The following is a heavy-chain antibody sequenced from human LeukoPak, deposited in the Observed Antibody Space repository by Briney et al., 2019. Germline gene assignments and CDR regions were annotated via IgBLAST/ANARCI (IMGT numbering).Heavy chain of an antibody. Sequence: GGSLRLSCAASGFTFSSYWMSWVRQAPGKGLEWVANIKQDGSEKYYVDSVKGRFTISRDNAKNSLYLQMNSLRAEDTAVYYCARVGDTAMYYCTDVWGKGTTVTVSS. D-gene: IGHD5-18*01. J-gene: IGHJ6*03. CDR2: IKQDGSEK. V-gene: IGHV3-7*01. CDR3: ARVGDTAMYYCTDV. CDR1: GFTFSSYW.